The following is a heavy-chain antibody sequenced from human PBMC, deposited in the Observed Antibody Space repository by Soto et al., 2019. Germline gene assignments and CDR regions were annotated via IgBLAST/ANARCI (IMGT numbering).Heavy chain of an antibody. CDR2: INHSGSI. CDR1: GVYFSGYH. V-gene: IGHV4-34*01. CDR3: ARGYLPRESYFIQRHDSYYYGVDV. J-gene: IGHJ6*02. Sequence: PSETLSLTCAVYGVYFSGYHWSWIRQPPGKGLEWIGEINHSGSIDYNPSLKSRVTISVDTSKNQFSLKVSSVTAADTAVYFCARGYLPRESYFIQRHDSYYYGVDVWGQGTTVTVSS. D-gene: IGHD1-26*01.